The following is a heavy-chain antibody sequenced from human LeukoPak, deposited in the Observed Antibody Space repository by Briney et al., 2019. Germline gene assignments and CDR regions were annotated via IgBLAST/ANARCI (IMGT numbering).Heavy chain of an antibody. J-gene: IGHJ1*01. CDR2: ISNDGGTT. CDR1: GFTFSTYA. Sequence: PGGSLRLSCSASGFTFSTYAMHWVRQAPGKGLEYVSAISNDGGTTYYADSVKGRLTISRDNSKNTLYLQMSSLRAEDTAVYYCVKSADWLISREYFQHWGQGTLVTVSS. D-gene: IGHD3-9*01. CDR3: VKSADWLISREYFQH. V-gene: IGHV3-64D*06.